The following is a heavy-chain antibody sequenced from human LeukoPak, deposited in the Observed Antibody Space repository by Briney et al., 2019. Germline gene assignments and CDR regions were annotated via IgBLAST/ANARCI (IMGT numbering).Heavy chain of an antibody. CDR2: IYYSGST. CDR3: ARGLVEQWLGLYYYYMDV. Sequence: PSETLSLTCTVSGGSISSNIYYWGWIRQPPGKGLEWIGSIYYSGSTNYNPSLKSRVTISVDTSKNQFSLKLSSVTAADTAVYYCARGLVEQWLGLYYYYMDVWGKGTTVTISS. J-gene: IGHJ6*03. V-gene: IGHV4-39*07. D-gene: IGHD6-19*01. CDR1: GGSISSNIYY.